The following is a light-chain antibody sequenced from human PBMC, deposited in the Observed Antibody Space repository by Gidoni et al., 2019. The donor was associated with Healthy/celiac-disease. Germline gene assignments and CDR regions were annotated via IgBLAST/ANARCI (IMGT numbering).Light chain of an antibody. Sequence: QSVLTQPPSVSGAPGQRVTLSCTGSSSNTGARYDVHWYQLLPGTAPKLLIYSNINRPSGVPDRFSGSKSGTSASLAITGLQAEDEADYYCQSYDSSLSGSVFGGGTKLTVL. CDR3: QSYDSSLSGSV. V-gene: IGLV1-40*01. CDR1: SSNTGARYD. J-gene: IGLJ2*01. CDR2: SNI.